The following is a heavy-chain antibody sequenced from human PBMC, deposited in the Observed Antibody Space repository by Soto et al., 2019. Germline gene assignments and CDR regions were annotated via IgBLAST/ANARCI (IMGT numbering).Heavy chain of an antibody. CDR1: GYTLTELS. J-gene: IGHJ6*02. Sequence: GASVKVSCKVSGYTLTELSMHWVRQAPGKGLEWMGGFDPEDGETIYAQKFQGRVTMTEDTSTDTAYMELSSLRSEDTAVYYCATGGGSYYGRVYYGMDVWGQGTTVTVS. CDR3: ATGGGSYYGRVYYGMDV. D-gene: IGHD1-26*01. CDR2: FDPEDGET. V-gene: IGHV1-24*01.